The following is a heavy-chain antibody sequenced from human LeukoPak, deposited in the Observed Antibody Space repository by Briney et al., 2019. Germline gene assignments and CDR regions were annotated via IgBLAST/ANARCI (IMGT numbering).Heavy chain of an antibody. CDR2: IYPGDSDT. Sequence: GESLKISCKGSGYSFTSYWIGWVRQMPGKGLEWMGIIYPGDSDTRYSPSFQGQVTISADKSIRTAYLQWSSLKASDTAMYYCARGYCSSTSCYYFDYWGQGTLVTVSS. V-gene: IGHV5-51*01. CDR1: GYSFTSYW. CDR3: ARGYCSSTSCYYFDY. D-gene: IGHD2-2*01. J-gene: IGHJ4*02.